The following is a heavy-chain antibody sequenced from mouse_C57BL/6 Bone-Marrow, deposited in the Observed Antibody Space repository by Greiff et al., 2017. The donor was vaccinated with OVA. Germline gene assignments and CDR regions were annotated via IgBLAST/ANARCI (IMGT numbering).Heavy chain of an antibody. CDR1: GFTFNTFA. Sequence: DAGGGLVQPKGSLKLSCAVSGFTFNTFAMHWVRQAPGKGLEWVARIRSKSSNYATYYADSVKDRFTISSDDSHSMLYLQMNNLKTEDTAMYYCGRDGGNYLDDWGQGTTLTVSS. CDR2: IRSKSSNYAT. D-gene: IGHD1-1*01. CDR3: GRDGGNYLDD. V-gene: IGHV10-3*01. J-gene: IGHJ2*01.